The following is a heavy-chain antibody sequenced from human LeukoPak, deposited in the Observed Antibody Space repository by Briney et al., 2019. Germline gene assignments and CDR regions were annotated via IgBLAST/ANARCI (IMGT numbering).Heavy chain of an antibody. Sequence: GGSLRLSCAASGFTFSSYAMSWVRQAPGKGLEWVSAISGSGGSTYYADSVKGRFAISRDNSKNTLYLQMNSLRAEDTAVYYCAKEPYPHWGSYRHNWFDPWGQGTLVTVSS. J-gene: IGHJ5*02. CDR3: AKEPYPHWGSYRHNWFDP. CDR1: GFTFSSYA. V-gene: IGHV3-23*01. CDR2: ISGSGGST. D-gene: IGHD3-16*02.